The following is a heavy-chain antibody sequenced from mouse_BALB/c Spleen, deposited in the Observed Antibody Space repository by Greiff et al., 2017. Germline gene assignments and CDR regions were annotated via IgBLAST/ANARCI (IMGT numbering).Heavy chain of an antibody. J-gene: IGHJ3*01. V-gene: IGHV5-6-5*01. CDR3: ARDRGYDLAWFAY. CDR1: GFTFSSYA. D-gene: IGHD2-2*01. Sequence: EVKVVESGGGLVKPGGSLKLSCAASGFTFSSYAMSWVRQTPEKRLEWVASISSGGSTYYPDSVKGRFTISRDNARNILYLQMSSLRSEDTAMYYCARDRGYDLAWFAYWGQGTLVTVSA. CDR2: ISSGGST.